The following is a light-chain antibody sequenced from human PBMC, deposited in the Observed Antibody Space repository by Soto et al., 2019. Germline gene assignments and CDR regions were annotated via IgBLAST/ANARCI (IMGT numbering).Light chain of an antibody. CDR2: GAS. J-gene: IGKJ1*01. CDR1: ENVRTF. CDR3: HQHCHWAPWT. V-gene: IGKV3-11*01. Sequence: EVVLTQSPATLSLSPGERATLSCRASENVRTFVDWYQQQPGQAPTLLIYGASNRATGIPARFSGSRSCTYFTLLIINLEPEDFAVYYCHQHCHWAPWTFGQGTRVEIQ.